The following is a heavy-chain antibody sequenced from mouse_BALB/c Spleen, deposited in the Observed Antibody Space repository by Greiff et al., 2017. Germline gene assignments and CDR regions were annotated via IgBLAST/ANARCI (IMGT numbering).Heavy chain of an antibody. CDR1: GFAFSSYD. V-gene: IGHV5-12-1*01. CDR3: ARVLYGTGAMDY. Sequence: EVKVVESGGGLVKPGGSLKLSCAASGFAFSSYDMSWVRQTPEKRLEWVAYISSGGGSTYYPDTVKGRFTISRDNAKNTLYLQMSSLKSEDTAMYYCARVLYGTGAMDYWGQGTSVTVSS. CDR2: ISSGGGST. J-gene: IGHJ4*01. D-gene: IGHD4-1*01.